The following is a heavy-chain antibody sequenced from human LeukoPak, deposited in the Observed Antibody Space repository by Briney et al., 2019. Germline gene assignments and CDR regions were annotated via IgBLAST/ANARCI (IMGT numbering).Heavy chain of an antibody. V-gene: IGHV4-59*01. CDR1: GGSISSYY. J-gene: IGHJ5*02. CDR3: ARVDYVWGSYRYPNWFDP. D-gene: IGHD3-16*02. Sequence: SETLSLTCTVSGGSISSYYWSWIRQPPGKGLEWIGYIYYSGSTNYNPSLKSRVTISVDTSKNQFSLKLSSVTAADTAVYYCARVDYVWGSYRYPNWFDPWGRGTLVTVSS. CDR2: IYYSGST.